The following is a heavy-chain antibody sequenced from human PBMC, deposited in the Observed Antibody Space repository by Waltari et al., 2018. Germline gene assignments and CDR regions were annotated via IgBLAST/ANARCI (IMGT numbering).Heavy chain of an antibody. Sequence: QVQLVESGGGLVKPGGSLRLSCAASGFTFSDYYMSWLRQAPGKGLDWVSFITGSGDYTNYADSVKGRFTISRDNAKNSLYLQMSSLRAEDTAIYYCARETSGPDYWGQGTLVTVSS. CDR2: ITGSGDYT. D-gene: IGHD5-12*01. J-gene: IGHJ4*02. V-gene: IGHV3-11*06. CDR1: GFTFSDYY. CDR3: ARETSGPDY.